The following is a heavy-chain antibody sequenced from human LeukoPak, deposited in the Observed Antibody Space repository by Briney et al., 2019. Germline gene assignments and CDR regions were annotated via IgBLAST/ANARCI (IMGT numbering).Heavy chain of an antibody. CDR3: AGHPGYHNNFDY. CDR2: ITSSGTTK. J-gene: IGHJ4*02. D-gene: IGHD5-12*01. CDR1: GFTFSSFE. Sequence: GGSLRLSCAASGFTFSSFEMNWVRQAPGKGLEWISYITSSGTTKKYADSGRGRFTISRDNAKNSLYLQMNSLRAEDTAVYYCAGHPGYHNNFDYWGQGTLVTVSS. V-gene: IGHV3-48*03.